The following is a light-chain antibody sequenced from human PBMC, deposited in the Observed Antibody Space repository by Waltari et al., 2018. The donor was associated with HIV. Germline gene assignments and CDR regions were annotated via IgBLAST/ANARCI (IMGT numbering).Light chain of an antibody. Sequence: EIVLTQSPGTLSLSPGERATLSCRASQSIGDRYLAWYQQRPGQAPRLLIYAASSRATGISDRFSGSGSGTDFTLTISRLEPEDFAVYFCQQYGSSPCTFGQGTKLEIK. J-gene: IGKJ2*02. CDR3: QQYGSSPCT. CDR1: QSIGDRY. CDR2: AAS. V-gene: IGKV3-20*01.